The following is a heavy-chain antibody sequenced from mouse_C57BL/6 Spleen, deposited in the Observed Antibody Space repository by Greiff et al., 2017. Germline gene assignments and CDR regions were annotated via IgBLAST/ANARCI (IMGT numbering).Heavy chain of an antibody. CDR3: TRGSYFDY. V-gene: IGHV5-9-1*02. Sequence: EVQLVESGDDLVKPGASLKLSCTASGFTFTSYAMSWVRQSPGKSLEWVGYISSGGDYIYYADTVKGRFTISRDNARNTMYLQMSSLKSEDTAMYYCTRGSYFDYWGQGTTLTVSS. J-gene: IGHJ2*01. CDR1: GFTFTSYA. CDR2: ISSGGDYI.